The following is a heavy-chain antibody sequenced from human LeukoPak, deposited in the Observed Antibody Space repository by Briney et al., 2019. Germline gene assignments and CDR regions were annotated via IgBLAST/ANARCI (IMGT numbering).Heavy chain of an antibody. CDR3: AKDVYYYDSSGPDY. Sequence: PGGSLRLSCAASGFTFSSYGMHWVRQAPGKGLEWVAVISYDGSNKYYADSVKGRFTISRDNSKNTLYLQMNSLRAEDTAVYYCAKDVYYYDSSGPDYWGQGTLVTVSS. J-gene: IGHJ4*02. D-gene: IGHD3-22*01. CDR2: ISYDGSNK. CDR1: GFTFSSYG. V-gene: IGHV3-30*18.